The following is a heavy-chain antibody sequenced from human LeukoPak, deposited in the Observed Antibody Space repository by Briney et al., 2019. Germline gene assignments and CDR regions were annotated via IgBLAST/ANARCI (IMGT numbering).Heavy chain of an antibody. CDR1: GFTFSNYE. J-gene: IGHJ4*02. Sequence: PGGSLRLSCAASGFTFSNYEMNWVRQAPGKGLEWVSAISGSGGSTYYADSVKGRFTISRDNSKNTLYLQMNSLRAEDTAVYYCAKVPYDSSGYYYFDYWGQGTLVTVSS. V-gene: IGHV3-23*01. D-gene: IGHD3-22*01. CDR2: ISGSGGST. CDR3: AKVPYDSSGYYYFDY.